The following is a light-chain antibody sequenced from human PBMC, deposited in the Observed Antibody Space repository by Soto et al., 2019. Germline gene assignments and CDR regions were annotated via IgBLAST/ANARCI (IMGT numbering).Light chain of an antibody. Sequence: HSALTQPASVSGSPGQSITISCTGTSSDTAGYNYVSWYQQHPGKAPKLMIYEVSNRPSGVSNRFSGSQSGNTASLTISALQDADEANYYCRSYTTSDTAIYVFGTGTKVTV. V-gene: IGLV2-14*01. CDR1: SSDTAGYNY. J-gene: IGLJ1*01. CDR2: EVS. CDR3: RSYTTSDTAIYV.